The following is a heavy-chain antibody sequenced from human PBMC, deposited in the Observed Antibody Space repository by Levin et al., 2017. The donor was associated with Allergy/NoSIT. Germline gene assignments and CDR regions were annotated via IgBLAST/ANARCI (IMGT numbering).Heavy chain of an antibody. Sequence: GGSLILSCAASGFTFSNYAMHWVRQAPGKGPEWVAVISYDGSGKYYADSVKGRFTISRDNSKNTLYLQVNSLKPEDTAVYYCAVQRSPGIVDATMGFDYWGQGTLVTVSS. J-gene: IGHJ4*02. D-gene: IGHD1-26*01. V-gene: IGHV3-30-3*01. CDR2: ISYDGSGK. CDR1: GFTFSNYA. CDR3: AVQRSPGIVDATMGFDY.